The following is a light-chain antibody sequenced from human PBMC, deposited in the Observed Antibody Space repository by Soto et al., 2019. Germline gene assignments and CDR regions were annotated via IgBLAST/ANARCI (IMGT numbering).Light chain of an antibody. V-gene: IGLV1-47*01. CDR2: RNN. J-gene: IGLJ2*01. CDR1: SSNIGSNY. Sequence: QSELTQPPSASGTPGQRVTISCSGDSSNIGSNYVDWYQQLPGTAPKLLIYRNNQRPSGVPDRFSGSKSDTSASLAISGLRSEDEADYYCSTWPASPNGPVIFGGGTKLTVL. CDR3: STWPASPNGPVI.